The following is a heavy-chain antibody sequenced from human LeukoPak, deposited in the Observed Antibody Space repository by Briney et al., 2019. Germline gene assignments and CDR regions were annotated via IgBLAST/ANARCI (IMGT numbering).Heavy chain of an antibody. CDR3: ARLGIYSSSWYLRTYYYYMDV. Sequence: PGGSLRLSCAASGFTYSSYWMSWVRQAPGKGLEWVANIKQDGSEKYYVDSVKGRFTISRDNAKNSLYLQMNSLRAEDTAVYYCARLGIYSSSWYLRTYYYYMDVWGKGTTVTVSS. CDR1: GFTYSSYW. CDR2: IKQDGSEK. D-gene: IGHD6-13*01. J-gene: IGHJ6*03. V-gene: IGHV3-7*01.